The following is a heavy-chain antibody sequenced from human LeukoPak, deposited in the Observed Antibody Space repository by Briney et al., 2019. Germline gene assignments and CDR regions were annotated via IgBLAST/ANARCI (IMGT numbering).Heavy chain of an antibody. CDR1: GFTFSSYA. J-gene: IGHJ6*02. D-gene: IGHD4-17*01. CDR3: AKGGGDYGYYYYGMDV. CDR2: ISGSGGST. Sequence: GGSLRLSCAASGFTFSSYAMSWVRQAPGKGLEWVSAISGSGGSTYYADSVKGRFTISRDNSKNTLYLQMNSLRAVDTAVYYCAKGGGDYGYYYYGMDVWGQGTTVTVSS. V-gene: IGHV3-23*01.